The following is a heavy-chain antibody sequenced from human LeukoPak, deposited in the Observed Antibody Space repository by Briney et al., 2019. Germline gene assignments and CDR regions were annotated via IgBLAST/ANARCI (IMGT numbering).Heavy chain of an antibody. CDR2: IYYSGST. V-gene: IGHV4-39*01. D-gene: IGHD3-10*01. Sequence: PSETLFLTCTVSGGSISSSSYYWGWIRQPPGKGLEWIGSIYYSGSTYYNPPLKSRVTISVDTSKNQFSLKLSSVTAADTAVYCCARRRTYGGEYYWGQGTLVTVSS. CDR3: ARRRTYGGEYY. CDR1: GGSISSSSYY. J-gene: IGHJ4*02.